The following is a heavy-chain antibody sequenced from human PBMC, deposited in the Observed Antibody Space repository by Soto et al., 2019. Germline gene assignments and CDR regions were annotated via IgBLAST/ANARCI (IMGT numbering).Heavy chain of an antibody. J-gene: IGHJ4*02. D-gene: IGHD2-8*01. CDR1: GFTFNRHP. Sequence: GGSLRLSCAASGFTFNRHPLHWVRQAPGKGLEWVAVISHDGNNKYYADSVKGRFTISRDNSMNMLYLQMHGLRTEDTAIFYCARASGHIYATLHGPFDHWGQGTLVTVSS. CDR3: ARASGHIYATLHGPFDH. CDR2: ISHDGNNK. V-gene: IGHV3-30-3*01.